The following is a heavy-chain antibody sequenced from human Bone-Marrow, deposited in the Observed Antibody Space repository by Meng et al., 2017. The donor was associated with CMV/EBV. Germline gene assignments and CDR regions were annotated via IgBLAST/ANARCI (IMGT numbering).Heavy chain of an antibody. CDR1: GGSVSSGSYY. V-gene: IGHV4-61*01. CDR3: ASRRDGYKYYFDY. J-gene: IGHJ4*02. Sequence: SETLSLTCTVSGGSVSSGSYYWSWIRQPPGKELEWIGYIYYSGSTNYNPSLKSRVTISVDTSKNQFSLKLSSVTAADTAVYYCASRRDGYKYYFDYWGQGTLVTVSS. D-gene: IGHD5-24*01. CDR2: IYYSGST.